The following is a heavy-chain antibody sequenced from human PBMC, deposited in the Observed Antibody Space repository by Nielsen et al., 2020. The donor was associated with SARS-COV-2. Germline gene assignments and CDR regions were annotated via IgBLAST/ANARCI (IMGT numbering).Heavy chain of an antibody. CDR3: ARGNSITIFGVVSRWFDP. D-gene: IGHD3-3*01. V-gene: IGHV1-18*01. Sequence: ASVKVSCKASGYTFTSYGISWVRQAPGQGLEWMGWISAYNGNTNYAQKLQGRVTMTTDTSTSTAYMELRSLRSDDTAVYYCARGNSITIFGVVSRWFDPWGQGTLVTVSS. CDR1: GYTFTSYG. CDR2: ISAYNGNT. J-gene: IGHJ5*02.